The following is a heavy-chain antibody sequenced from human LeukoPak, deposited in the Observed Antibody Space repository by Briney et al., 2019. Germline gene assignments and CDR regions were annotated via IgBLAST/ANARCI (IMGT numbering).Heavy chain of an antibody. CDR3: ARDPVATSRFDY. V-gene: IGHV3-48*02. D-gene: IGHD5-12*01. J-gene: IGHJ4*02. CDR1: GFPFSGYS. Sequence: GGSLRLSCAASGFPFSGYSMNWVRQAPGKGLEWVSYISNSASTIYYADSVTGRFTISRDNAKNSLYLQMNSLRDEDTAVYYCARDPVATSRFDYWGQGTLVTVSS. CDR2: ISNSASTI.